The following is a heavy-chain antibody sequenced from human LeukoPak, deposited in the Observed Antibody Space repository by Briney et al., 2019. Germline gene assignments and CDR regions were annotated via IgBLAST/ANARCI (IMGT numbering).Heavy chain of an antibody. J-gene: IGHJ4*02. CDR1: GYTFTSYG. CDR3: ARGDAYYDSSGYYPSDY. Sequence: ASVKVSCKASGYTFTSYGISWVRQAPGQGLEWMGWISAYNGNTSYAQKLQGRVTMTTDTSTSTAYMELRSLRSDDTAVYYCARGDAYYDSSGYYPSDYWGQGTLVTVSS. CDR2: ISAYNGNT. V-gene: IGHV1-18*01. D-gene: IGHD3-22*01.